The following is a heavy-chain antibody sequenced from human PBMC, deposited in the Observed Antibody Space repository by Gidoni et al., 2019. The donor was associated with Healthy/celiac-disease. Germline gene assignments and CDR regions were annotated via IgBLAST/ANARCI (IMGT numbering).Heavy chain of an antibody. CDR1: GFTFSTSS. CDR3: VKDCLRGYDYYYYGMDV. V-gene: IGHV3-64D*06. CDR2: ISSNGGST. D-gene: IGHD5-12*01. J-gene: IGHJ6*02. Sequence: EVQLVESGGGLVQPGGSLRPSCSASGFTFSTSSMHWVRQAPGKGLEYVSAISSNGGSTYYADSVKGRFTISRDNSKNTLYLQMSSLRAEDTAVYYCVKDCLRGYDYYYYGMDVWGQGTTVTVSS.